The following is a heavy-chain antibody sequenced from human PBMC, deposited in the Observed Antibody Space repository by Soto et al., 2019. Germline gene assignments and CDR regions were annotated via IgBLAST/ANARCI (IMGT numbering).Heavy chain of an antibody. CDR1: GFTFSIYA. CDR2: VSIGGST. J-gene: IGHJ4*02. D-gene: IGHD2-15*01. Sequence: GSLRVACSASGFTFSIYAMGWVRQGPGKGLEWVAVVSIGGSTHYADSVRGRFTISRDNSKNTLSLQMNSLTAEDTAVYFCAKRRGAGGHFDYWGQGALVTVYS. CDR3: AKRRGAGGHFDY. V-gene: IGHV3-23*01.